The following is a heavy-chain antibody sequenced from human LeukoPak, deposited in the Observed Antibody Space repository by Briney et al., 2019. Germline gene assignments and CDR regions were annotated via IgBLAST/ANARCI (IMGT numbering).Heavy chain of an antibody. CDR3: ARLDDFWSGSPQGYFDY. CDR2: IYYSGST. CDR1: GGSISSSSYY. J-gene: IGHJ4*02. Sequence: SETLSLTCTVSGGSISSSSYYWGWIRQPPGKGLEWIGSIYYSGSTYYNPSLKSRVTISVDTSKNQFSPKLSSVTAADTAVYYCARLDDFWSGSPQGYFDYWGQGTLVTVSS. D-gene: IGHD3-3*01. V-gene: IGHV4-39*01.